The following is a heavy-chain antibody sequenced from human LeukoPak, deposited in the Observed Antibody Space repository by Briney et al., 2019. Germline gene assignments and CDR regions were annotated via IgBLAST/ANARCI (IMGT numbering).Heavy chain of an antibody. V-gene: IGHV1-3*01. CDR3: ARDGGSFSYNMDV. D-gene: IGHD1-26*01. CDR2: INAGNGNT. Sequence: ASVKVSCKASGYTFTSYAMHWVRQAPGQRLEWMGWINAGNGNTKYSQKFQGRVTITRDTSTSTVYMELSSLRSEDTAVYFCARDGGSFSYNMDVWGQGTTVTVSS. J-gene: IGHJ6*02. CDR1: GYTFTSYA.